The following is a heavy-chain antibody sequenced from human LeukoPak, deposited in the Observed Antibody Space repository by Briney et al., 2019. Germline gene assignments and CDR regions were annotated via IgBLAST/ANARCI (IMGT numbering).Heavy chain of an antibody. D-gene: IGHD1-1*01. CDR2: IYYSGST. V-gene: IGHV4-59*01. J-gene: IGHJ5*02. CDR3: ARDQIGTTMMAWFDP. Sequence: SETLSLTCTVSGGSISSYNWSWIRQPPGKGLEWIGYIYYSGSTNYNPSLKSRVAISVDTSKNQFSLKLSSVTAADTAVYYCARDQIGTTMMAWFDPWGQGTLVTVAS. CDR1: GGSISSYN.